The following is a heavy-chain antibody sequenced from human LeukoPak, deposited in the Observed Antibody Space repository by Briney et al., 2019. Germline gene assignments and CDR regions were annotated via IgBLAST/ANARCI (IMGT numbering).Heavy chain of an antibody. Sequence: GGSLRLSCAASGFTFSSYSMNWVRQAPGKGLEWVSYISSSSSTIYYADSVKGRFTIFRDNAKNSLYLQMNSLRAEDTAVYYCAREYYYDSSGYGDYWGQGTLVTVSS. CDR3: AREYYYDSSGYGDY. J-gene: IGHJ4*02. V-gene: IGHV3-48*01. CDR2: ISSSSSTI. D-gene: IGHD3-22*01. CDR1: GFTFSSYS.